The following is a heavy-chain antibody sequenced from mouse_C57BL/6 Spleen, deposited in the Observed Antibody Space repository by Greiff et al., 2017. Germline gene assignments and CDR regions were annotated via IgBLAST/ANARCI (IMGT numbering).Heavy chain of an antibody. J-gene: IGHJ3*01. CDR3: AREEELGRFAY. V-gene: IGHV5-4*01. CDR1: GFTFSSYA. D-gene: IGHD4-1*01. CDR2: ISDGGSYT. Sequence: VQLVESGGGLVKPGGSLKLSCAASGFTFSSYAMSWVRQTPEKRLEWVATISDGGSYTYYPDNVKGRFTISRDNAKNNLYLQMSHLKSEDTAMYYCAREEELGRFAYWGQGTLVTVSA.